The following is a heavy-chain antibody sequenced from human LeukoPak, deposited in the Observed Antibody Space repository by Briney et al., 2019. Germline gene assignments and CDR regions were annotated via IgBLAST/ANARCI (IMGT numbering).Heavy chain of an antibody. V-gene: IGHV3-7*01. Sequence: SGGSLRLSCAASGFTFSTYWMTWVRQAPGKGLEWVANIKHDGSEIYYVDSVKGRFTISRDSAKKSLYLQMNSLRAEDTAVYFCARDRNYYDSGKYHHYYDYWGQGTLVTVSS. CDR2: IKHDGSEI. CDR1: GFTFSTYW. J-gene: IGHJ4*02. D-gene: IGHD3-10*01. CDR3: ARDRNYYDSGKYHHYYDY.